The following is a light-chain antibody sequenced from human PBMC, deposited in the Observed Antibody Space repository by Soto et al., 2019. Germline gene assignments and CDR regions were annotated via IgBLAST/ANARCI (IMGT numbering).Light chain of an antibody. V-gene: IGLV2-14*01. J-gene: IGLJ1*01. CDR1: ISYVGIYNY. CDR2: ASS. Sequence: QSALTHPASVSRSPGHSITISFTGTISYVGIYNYFSWYQHHPVKAPRLMIYASSNRPSGVSHRFSGSRSGNTASLTISGLKAEDEADYYCSSYTSGSTLYVFGTGTKVTVL. CDR3: SSYTSGSTLYV.